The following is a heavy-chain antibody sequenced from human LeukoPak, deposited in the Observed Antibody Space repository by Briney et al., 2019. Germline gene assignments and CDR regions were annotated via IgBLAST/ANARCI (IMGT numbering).Heavy chain of an antibody. CDR2: IIPILGIA. J-gene: IGHJ4*02. Sequence: SVKVSCKTSGGTFSSYAISWVRQAPGQGLEWMGRIIPILGIANYAQRFQGRVTITADKSTSTAYMELSSLRSEDTAVYYCARAGYGDLSPFDYWGQGTLVTVSS. D-gene: IGHD4-17*01. CDR3: ARAGYGDLSPFDY. CDR1: GGTFSSYA. V-gene: IGHV1-69*04.